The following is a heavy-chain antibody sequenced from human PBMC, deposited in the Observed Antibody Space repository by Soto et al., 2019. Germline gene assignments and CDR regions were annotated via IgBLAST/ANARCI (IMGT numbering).Heavy chain of an antibody. CDR3: AREIVTAGGNNYFDP. Sequence: WETLSLTCVVSGGTVASSHWWSWVRQSPGRGLEWIGNVYHTGDTNFNPSLQSRVTFSVDKSNNQFSLRLTSVTAADTAVYFCAREIVTAGGNNYFDPWGPGTLVIVSS. V-gene: IGHV4-4*02. CDR1: GGTVASSHW. D-gene: IGHD2-21*02. CDR2: VYHTGDT. J-gene: IGHJ5*02.